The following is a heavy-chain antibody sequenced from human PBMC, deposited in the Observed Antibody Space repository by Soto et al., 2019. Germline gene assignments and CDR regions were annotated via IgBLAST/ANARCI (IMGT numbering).Heavy chain of an antibody. V-gene: IGHV3-23*01. D-gene: IGHD6-13*01. J-gene: IGHJ4*02. Sequence: EAQLLESGGGLVQPGGSLRLSCAASGFPFSSYAMSWVRQAPGKGLEWVSGISGGGDSTYCADSVKGRFTISRDNSKNTLYLQMSSLGAEDTAVYYCAKISRVGAAAEHDYWGQGTLVTVSS. CDR3: AKISRVGAAAEHDY. CDR1: GFPFSSYA. CDR2: ISGGGDST.